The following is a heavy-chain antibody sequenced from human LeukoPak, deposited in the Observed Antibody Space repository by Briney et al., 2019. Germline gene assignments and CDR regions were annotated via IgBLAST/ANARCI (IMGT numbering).Heavy chain of an antibody. CDR2: MYTSVST. CDR3: ARDTGYYFGSGNYLYYFDY. Sequence: SETLSLTCTVFGGSISSYYWSWIRQPAGNGLEWIGRMYTSVSTNYNPSLKSRVTMSVDTSKNQFSLKLSSVTAADTAVYYCARDTGYYFGSGNYLYYFDYWGQGTLVTVSS. D-gene: IGHD3-10*01. J-gene: IGHJ4*02. CDR1: GGSISSYY. V-gene: IGHV4-4*07.